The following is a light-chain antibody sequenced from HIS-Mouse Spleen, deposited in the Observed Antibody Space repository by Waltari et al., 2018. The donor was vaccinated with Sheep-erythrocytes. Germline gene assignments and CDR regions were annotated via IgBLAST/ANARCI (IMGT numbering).Light chain of an antibody. CDR2: DVS. Sequence: QSALTQPRSVSGSPGQSVTISCTGTSSDVGGYNYFSRYQQHPGKAPKRMIYDVSKRPSGVPDRFSGSKSGNTASLTISGLQAEDEADYYCCSYAGSYTFWVFGGGTKLTVL. CDR1: SSDVGGYNY. V-gene: IGLV2-11*01. CDR3: CSYAGSYTFWV. J-gene: IGLJ3*02.